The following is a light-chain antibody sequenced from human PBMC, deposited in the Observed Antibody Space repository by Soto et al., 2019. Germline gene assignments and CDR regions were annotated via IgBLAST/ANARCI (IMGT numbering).Light chain of an antibody. V-gene: IGKV3-20*01. J-gene: IGKJ1*01. Sequence: EIVLTQSPGTLSLSPGERATLSCRASQSVSSSYLAWYRQKPGQAPRLLIYGASSRATGIPDRFSGSGSGTDFTLTISRLEPADFAVYYCQQYGSSPWTFGQGTKVEIK. CDR1: QSVSSSY. CDR3: QQYGSSPWT. CDR2: GAS.